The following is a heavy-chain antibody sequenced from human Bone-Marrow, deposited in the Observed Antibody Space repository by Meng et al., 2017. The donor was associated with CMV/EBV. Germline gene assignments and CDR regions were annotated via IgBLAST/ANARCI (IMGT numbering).Heavy chain of an antibody. CDR3: AREGPQASDFWSNYYKPLDY. CDR2: ISTSGSSI. Sequence: GESLKISCAASGFTFSSYSMNWLRQAPGKGLEWISYISTSGSSIYYADSVEGRFTISRDNAKSSLYLEMTGLRGEDTAIYYCAREGPQASDFWSNYYKPLDYWGQGTLVTVSS. V-gene: IGHV3-48*04. J-gene: IGHJ4*02. CDR1: GFTFSSYS. D-gene: IGHD3-3*01.